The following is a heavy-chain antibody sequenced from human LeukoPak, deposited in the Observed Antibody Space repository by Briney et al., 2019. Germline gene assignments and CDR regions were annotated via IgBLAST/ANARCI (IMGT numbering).Heavy chain of an antibody. D-gene: IGHD2-21*02. CDR2: INPSGGST. J-gene: IGHJ4*02. CDR3: ARVRYCGGDCYSQVFDY. CDR1: GYTFTSYY. Sequence: ASVKVYCKASGYTFTSYYMHWVRQAPGQGLEWMGIINPSGGSTSYAQKFQGRVTMTRDTSTSTVYMELSSLRSEDTAVYYCARVRYCGGDCYSQVFDYWGQGTLVTVSS. V-gene: IGHV1-46*01.